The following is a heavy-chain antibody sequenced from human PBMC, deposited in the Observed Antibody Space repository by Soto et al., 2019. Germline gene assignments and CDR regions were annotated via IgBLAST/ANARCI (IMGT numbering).Heavy chain of an antibody. CDR3: ARGPTYVDSSGYYCSY. CDR2: INSDGSST. D-gene: IGHD3-22*01. V-gene: IGHV3-74*01. Sequence: GGSLRLSCAASGFTFSSYWMHWVRQAPGKGLVWVSRINSDGSSTSYADSVKGRYTISRDNAKNTLYLQMNSLRAEDTAVYYCARGPTYVDSSGYYCSYWGQGTLVTVS. J-gene: IGHJ4*02. CDR1: GFTFSSYW.